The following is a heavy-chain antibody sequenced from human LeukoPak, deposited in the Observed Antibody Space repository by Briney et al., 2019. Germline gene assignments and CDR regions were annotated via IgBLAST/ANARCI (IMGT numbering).Heavy chain of an antibody. D-gene: IGHD3-16*02. Sequence: SETLSLTCAVYGGSFSGNYWSWVRQPPGKGLEWIGEINHRGNTNHNPSLKSRVTVSVDTSKNQFSLKLTSVTAADTAVYYCARDQDPFGGVIADYWGQGTLVTVSS. CDR3: ARDQDPFGGVIADY. CDR1: GGSFSGNY. J-gene: IGHJ4*02. CDR2: INHRGNT. V-gene: IGHV4-34*01.